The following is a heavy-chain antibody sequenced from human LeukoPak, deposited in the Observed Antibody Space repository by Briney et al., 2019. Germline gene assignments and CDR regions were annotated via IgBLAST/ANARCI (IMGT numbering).Heavy chain of an antibody. CDR2: MNPNSGNT. CDR3: ARAGGYNWNDLGYYYYYMDV. Sequence: ASVKVSCKASGYTFTSYDINWVRQATGQGLEWMGWMNPNSGNTGYAQKFQGRVTITRNTSISTAYMELSSLRSEDTAVYYCARAGGYNWNDLGYYYYYMDVWGKGTTVTVSS. J-gene: IGHJ6*03. D-gene: IGHD1-20*01. V-gene: IGHV1-8*03. CDR1: GYTFTSYD.